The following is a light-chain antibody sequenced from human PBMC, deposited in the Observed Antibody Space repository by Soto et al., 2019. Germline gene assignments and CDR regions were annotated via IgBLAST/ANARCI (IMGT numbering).Light chain of an antibody. V-gene: IGKV3-15*01. CDR1: QSVSSN. J-gene: IGKJ5*01. Sequence: EIVMTQYTATMSVSPGERDTRSCRASQSVSSNLAWYQQKPGQSPSLLIYGESTRATGIPARFSGSGSGTDFTLTISRLEPEDFAVYYCPQFGSSVTVGPGTRLEIK. CDR2: GES. CDR3: PQFGSSVT.